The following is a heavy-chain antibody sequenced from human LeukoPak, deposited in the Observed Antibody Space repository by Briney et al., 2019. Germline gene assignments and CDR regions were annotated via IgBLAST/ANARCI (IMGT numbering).Heavy chain of an antibody. D-gene: IGHD3-9*01. CDR1: GFTFSSYS. CDR3: AKEGHYDILTGYYASSYYFDY. V-gene: IGHV3-21*04. Sequence: GGSLRLSCAPSGFTFSSYSMHWVRQAPGKGLEWVSSISTTSSYIHYADSVKGRFTISRDNSKNTLYLQMNSLRAEDTAVYYCAKEGHYDILTGYYASSYYFDYWGQGTLVTVSS. CDR2: ISTTSSYI. J-gene: IGHJ4*02.